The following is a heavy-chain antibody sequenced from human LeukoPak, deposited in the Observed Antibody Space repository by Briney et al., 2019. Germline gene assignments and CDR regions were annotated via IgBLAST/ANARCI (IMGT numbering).Heavy chain of an antibody. Sequence: GGSLRLSCAASGFTFRNSAMFWVRQAPGKGLEWVSSISSSSSYIYYADSVKGRFTISRDNAKNSLYLQMNSLRAEDTAVYYCASIGKLVRGFDYWGQGTLVTVSS. CDR1: GFTFRNSA. D-gene: IGHD6-13*01. CDR3: ASIGKLVRGFDY. V-gene: IGHV3-21*01. CDR2: ISSSSSYI. J-gene: IGHJ4*02.